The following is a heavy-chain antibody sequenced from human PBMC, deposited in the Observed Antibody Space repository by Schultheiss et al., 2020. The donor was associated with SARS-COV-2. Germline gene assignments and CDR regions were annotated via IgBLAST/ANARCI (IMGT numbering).Heavy chain of an antibody. J-gene: IGHJ5*02. CDR2: IYYSGST. Sequence: SETLSLTYTVSGGSISSSSYYWGWIRQPPGKGLEWIGYIYYSGSTNYNPSLKSRVTMSVDTSKNQFSLKLSSVTAADTAVYYCARDDGDYPEYNWFDPWGQGTLVPVSS. CDR3: ARDDGDYPEYNWFDP. D-gene: IGHD4-17*01. CDR1: GGSISSSSYY. V-gene: IGHV4-61*05.